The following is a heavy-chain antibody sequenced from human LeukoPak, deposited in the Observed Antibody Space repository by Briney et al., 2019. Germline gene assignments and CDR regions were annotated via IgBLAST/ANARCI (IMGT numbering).Heavy chain of an antibody. V-gene: IGHV3-23*01. CDR3: AKDRRSVLMVYALGAFDI. J-gene: IGHJ3*02. Sequence: GGSLRLSCAASGFTFSSDAMSWVRQAPGKGLEWVSAISGSGGSTYYADSVKGRFTISRDNSKNTLYLQMNSLRAEDTAVYYCAKDRRSVLMVYALGAFDIWGQGTMVTVSS. D-gene: IGHD2-8*01. CDR2: ISGSGGST. CDR1: GFTFSSDA.